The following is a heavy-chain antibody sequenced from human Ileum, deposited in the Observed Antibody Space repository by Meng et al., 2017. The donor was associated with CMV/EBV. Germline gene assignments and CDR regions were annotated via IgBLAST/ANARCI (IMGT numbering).Heavy chain of an antibody. J-gene: IGHJ4*02. CDR2: ISYSGNT. D-gene: IGHD1-26*01. CDR1: GASTSTTPPF. CDR3: ARDMAMKWFYY. V-gene: IGHV4-39*06. Sequence: PVQASGPLLVPASGSPPPSGTVSGASTSTTPPFLGWIRQPPGKGLGWIGRISYSGNTYYSPSLTARLTVSFDTSTDHFTLRLTSVTAAHTAVYYCARDMAMKWFYYWGQGTLVTVSS.